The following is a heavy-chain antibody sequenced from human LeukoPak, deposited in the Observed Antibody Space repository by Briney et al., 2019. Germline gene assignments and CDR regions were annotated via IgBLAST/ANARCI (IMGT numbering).Heavy chain of an antibody. V-gene: IGHV3-74*01. CDR2: INEGGSVT. CDR3: SRDLRGRDDY. D-gene: IGHD5-24*01. J-gene: IGHJ4*02. CDR1: GFTFSNYW. Sequence: GGSLRLSCAASGFTFSNYWMHWVRQAPGKGLVWVSRINEGGSVTDYADSVKGRFTISRDNAKKTLYLEMNSLRAEDTAVYYCSRDLRGRDDYWGQGTLVSVSS.